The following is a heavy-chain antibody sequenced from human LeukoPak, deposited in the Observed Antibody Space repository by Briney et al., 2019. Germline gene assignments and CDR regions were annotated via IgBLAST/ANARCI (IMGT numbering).Heavy chain of an antibody. V-gene: IGHV4-59*01. D-gene: IGHD3-22*01. Sequence: SETLSLTCTVSGGSISSYYWTWIRQPPGKGLQWIGNIYYSGSTSYNPSLKSRVTISVDTSNNQFSPKLSSVTAADTAVYYCARYVSSGLDHWGQGTLVTVSS. CDR3: ARYVSSGLDH. J-gene: IGHJ4*02. CDR1: GGSISSYY. CDR2: IYYSGST.